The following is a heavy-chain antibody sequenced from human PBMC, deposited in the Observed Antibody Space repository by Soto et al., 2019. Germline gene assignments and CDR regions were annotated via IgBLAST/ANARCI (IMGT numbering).Heavy chain of an antibody. Sequence: GGSLRLSCAASGFTFSSYGMHWVRQAPGKGLEWVAVISYDGSNKYYADSVKGRFTISRDNSKNTLYLQMNSLRAEDTAVYYCAKDLSGLRWYNDAFDIWGQGTMVT. CDR3: AKDLSGLRWYNDAFDI. V-gene: IGHV3-30*18. J-gene: IGHJ3*02. CDR1: GFTFSSYG. D-gene: IGHD4-17*01. CDR2: ISYDGSNK.